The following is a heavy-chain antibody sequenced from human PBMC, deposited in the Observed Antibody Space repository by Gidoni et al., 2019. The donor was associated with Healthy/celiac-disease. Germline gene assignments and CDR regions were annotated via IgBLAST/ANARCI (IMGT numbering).Heavy chain of an antibody. CDR2: ISGSGGSK. J-gene: IGHJ4*02. Sequence: EVQLLESGGGLVQPGGSLRLSCAASGFTFSSYAMSWVRQAPGKGLEWVSAISGSGGSKYYADSVKGRFTISRDNSKNTLYLQMNSLRAEDTAVYYCAKSISSGEIGTGYWGQGTLVTVSS. CDR1: GFTFSSYA. V-gene: IGHV3-23*01. D-gene: IGHD7-27*01. CDR3: AKSISSGEIGTGY.